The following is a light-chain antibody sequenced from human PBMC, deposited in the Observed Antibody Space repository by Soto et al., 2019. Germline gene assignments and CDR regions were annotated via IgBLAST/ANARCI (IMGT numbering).Light chain of an antibody. J-gene: IGLJ2*01. V-gene: IGLV2-14*03. CDR2: DVT. Sequence: QSVLTQPASVSGSPGQSITISCTGTSSDVGPYNFVSWYQQHPGKAPKLMIYDVTNRPSGVSSRFSGSKSGNTASLAISGLQAEDEADYYCSSYTTSNTLVFGGGTKVTVL. CDR1: SSDVGPYNF. CDR3: SSYTTSNTLV.